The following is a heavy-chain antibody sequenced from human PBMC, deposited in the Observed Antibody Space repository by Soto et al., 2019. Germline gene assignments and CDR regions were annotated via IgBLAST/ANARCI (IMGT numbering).Heavy chain of an antibody. CDR1: GFAFNIYA. CDR2: ISSSGGST. V-gene: IGHV3-23*01. Sequence: GGSLRLSCAASGFAFNIYAMTWVRQAPGKGLEWVSAISSSGGSTYYADSVKGRFTISRDNPKNTLYLQMNSLRAEDTALYYCAKWGPPQYYHDSAGSIDYWGQGILVTVSS. D-gene: IGHD3-22*01. CDR3: AKWGPPQYYHDSAGSIDY. J-gene: IGHJ4*02.